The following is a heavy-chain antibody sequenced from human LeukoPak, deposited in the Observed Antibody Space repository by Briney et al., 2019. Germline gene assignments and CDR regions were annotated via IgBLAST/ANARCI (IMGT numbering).Heavy chain of an antibody. CDR3: ARVDAFDL. CDR2: ISSSSSYI. J-gene: IGHJ3*01. V-gene: IGHV3-21*01. CDR1: GFTFSSYD. Sequence: PGGSLTLSCAASGFTFSSYDMNWVRQAPGKGLEWVSYISSSSSYIYYADSVKGRFTISRDNAKNSLYLQMNSLRSEDTAVYYCARVDAFDLWGQGTMVTVSS.